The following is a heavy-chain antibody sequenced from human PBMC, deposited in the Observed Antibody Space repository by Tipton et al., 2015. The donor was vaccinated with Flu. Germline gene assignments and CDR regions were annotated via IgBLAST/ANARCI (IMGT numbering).Heavy chain of an antibody. CDR3: ARDGYYYYYYGMDV. D-gene: IGHD2-2*03. V-gene: IGHV4-38-2*02. CDR1: GYSIRSAYY. Sequence: TLSLTCSVSGYSIRSAYYWGWVRRPPGKGLEWIGTIYHSGTTYYNPSLKSRLTISVDTSKNQFSLRLSSVTAADTAVYYCARDGYYYYYYGMDVWGQGTTVTVSS. J-gene: IGHJ6*02. CDR2: IYHSGTT.